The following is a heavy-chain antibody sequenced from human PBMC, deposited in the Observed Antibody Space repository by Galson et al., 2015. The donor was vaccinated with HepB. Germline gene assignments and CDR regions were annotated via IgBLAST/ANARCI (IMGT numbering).Heavy chain of an antibody. CDR1: GDSVSSNSAA. V-gene: IGHV6-1*01. D-gene: IGHD3-22*01. CDR3: ARDPGNYYDSSGYYFDY. Sequence: CAISGDSVSSNSAAWNWIRQSPSRGLEWLGRTYYRSKWYNDYAVSVKSRITINPDTSKNQFSLQLNSVTPEDTAVYYCARDPGNYYDSSGYYFDYRGQGTLVTVSS. CDR2: TYYRSKWYN. J-gene: IGHJ4*02.